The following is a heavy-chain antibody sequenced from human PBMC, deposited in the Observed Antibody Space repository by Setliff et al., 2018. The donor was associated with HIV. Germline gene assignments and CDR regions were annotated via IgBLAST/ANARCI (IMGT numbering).Heavy chain of an antibody. Sequence: SETLSLTCALSGYSITSGYYWGWIRQSPGKGLEWIGSISYGGSTHYNPSLKSRVIISIDTSKNQFSLKLNSVTAADTAVYYCARIIMPRGGAFDIWGQGTMVTVSS. CDR2: ISYGGST. V-gene: IGHV4-38-2*01. D-gene: IGHD3-10*01. J-gene: IGHJ3*02. CDR1: GYSITSGYY. CDR3: ARIIMPRGGAFDI.